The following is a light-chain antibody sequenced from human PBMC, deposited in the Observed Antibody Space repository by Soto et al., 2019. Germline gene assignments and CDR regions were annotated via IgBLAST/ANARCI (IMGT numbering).Light chain of an antibody. V-gene: IGKV1-5*01. Sequence: DIQMTQSPSTLSASVGARVPITCRASQSISSWLAWYQQKPGKAPKLLIYDASSLESGVPSRFSGSGSGTEFTLTISSLQPDDFATYYCQQYNSYSITFGQGTRLEIK. CDR1: QSISSW. CDR3: QQYNSYSIT. CDR2: DAS. J-gene: IGKJ5*01.